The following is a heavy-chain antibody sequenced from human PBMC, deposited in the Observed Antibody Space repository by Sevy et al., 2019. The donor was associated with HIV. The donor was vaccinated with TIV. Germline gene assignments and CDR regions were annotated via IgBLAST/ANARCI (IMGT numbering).Heavy chain of an antibody. CDR3: ASRPRRDNYDFWSGDEPFDY. D-gene: IGHD3-3*01. J-gene: IGHJ4*02. V-gene: IGHV5-51*01. CDR1: GYSFTSYW. CDR2: IYPGDSDT. Sequence: GESLKISCKGSGYSFTSYWIGWVRQMPGEGLGLMGIIYPGDSDTRYSPSFQGQVTISADKSTSTAYLKWSSLKASDTAMYYGASRPRRDNYDFWSGDEPFDYWGQGTLVTVSS.